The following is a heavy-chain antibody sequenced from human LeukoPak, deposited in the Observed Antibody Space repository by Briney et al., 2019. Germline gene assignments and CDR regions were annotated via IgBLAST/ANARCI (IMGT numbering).Heavy chain of an antibody. Sequence: GASVKVSCKASGYTFTSYGISWVRQAPGQGLEWMGGIIPIFGTANYAQKFQGRVTITADESTSTAYMELSSLRSEDTAVYYCAREDIVVVVAATYYYYYGMDVWGQGTTVTVSS. D-gene: IGHD2-15*01. CDR1: GYTFTSYG. CDR3: AREDIVVVVAATYYYYYGMDV. CDR2: IIPIFGTA. V-gene: IGHV1-69*13. J-gene: IGHJ6*02.